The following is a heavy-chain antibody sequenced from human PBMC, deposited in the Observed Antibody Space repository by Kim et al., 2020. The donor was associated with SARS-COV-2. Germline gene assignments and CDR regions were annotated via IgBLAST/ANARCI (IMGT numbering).Heavy chain of an antibody. CDR2: IYHSGST. CDR3: ARVLLHEDYYYYYGMDV. V-gene: IGHV4-4*02. D-gene: IGHD2-15*01. Sequence: SETLSLTCAVSGGSISSSNWWSWVRQPPGKGLEWIGEIYHSGSTNYNPSLKSRVTISVDKSKNQFSLKLSSVTAADTAVYYCARVLLHEDYYYYYGMDVWGQGTTVTVSS. CDR1: GGSISSSNW. J-gene: IGHJ6*02.